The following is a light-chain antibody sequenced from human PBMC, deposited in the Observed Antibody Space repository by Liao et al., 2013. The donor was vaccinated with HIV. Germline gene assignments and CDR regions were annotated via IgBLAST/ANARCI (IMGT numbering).Light chain of an antibody. CDR2: QDN. Sequence: SYELTQPPSVSVSPGQTARITCSGDKLGDKYVCWYQQKPGQSPVLVIHQDNKRPSGIPERFSGSNSGNTATLTISGTQAMDEADYYCQAWDSSTAVFGGGTKLTVL. J-gene: IGLJ3*02. CDR1: KLGDKY. V-gene: IGLV3-1*01. CDR3: QAWDSSTAV.